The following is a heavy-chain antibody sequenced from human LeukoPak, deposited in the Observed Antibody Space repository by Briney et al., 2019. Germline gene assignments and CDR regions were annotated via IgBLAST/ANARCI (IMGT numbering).Heavy chain of an antibody. CDR2: INQDGSDE. D-gene: IGHD5-12*01. CDR3: ARKDYGGYAYYYYGLDV. J-gene: IGHJ6*04. V-gene: IGHV3-7*01. CDR1: GLTFSRYW. Sequence: GGSLRLSCAASGLTFSRYWLTWVRQAPGKGLEWVANINQDGSDENYVDSVRGRFTVSRDNAKNSLHLQMNSLRAEDTAVYYCARKDYGGYAYYYYGLDVWGKGTTVTVSS.